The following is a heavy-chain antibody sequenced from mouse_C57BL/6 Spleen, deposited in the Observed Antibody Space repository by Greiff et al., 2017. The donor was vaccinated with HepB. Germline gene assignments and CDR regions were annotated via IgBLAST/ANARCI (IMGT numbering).Heavy chain of an antibody. J-gene: IGHJ4*01. Sequence: QVQLKQPGAELVKPGASVKLSCKASGYTFTSYWMHWVKQRPGQGLEWIGMIHPNSGSTNYNEKFKSKATLTVDKSSSTAYMQLSSLTSEDSAVYYCALSSGYGMDYWGQGTSVTVSS. CDR2: IHPNSGST. D-gene: IGHD3-2*02. CDR1: GYTFTSYW. V-gene: IGHV1-64*01. CDR3: ALSSGYGMDY.